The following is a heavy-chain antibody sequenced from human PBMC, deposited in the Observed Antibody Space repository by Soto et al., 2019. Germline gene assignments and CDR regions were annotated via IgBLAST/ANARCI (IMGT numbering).Heavy chain of an antibody. J-gene: IGHJ5*02. CDR2: ISYSGIT. V-gene: IGHV4-31*03. D-gene: IGHD2-2*01. CDR1: GGSISSGGYY. Sequence: QVQLQESGPGLVKPSQTLSLTCTVSGGSISSGGYYCSWIRQHPGRGLEWIGYISYSGITYYNPSLKGRVTISLATSESQFSLNLRSVTAAATAVYYCARSVVVPSAIDRFDPWGQGTLVTVSS. CDR3: ARSVVVPSAIDRFDP.